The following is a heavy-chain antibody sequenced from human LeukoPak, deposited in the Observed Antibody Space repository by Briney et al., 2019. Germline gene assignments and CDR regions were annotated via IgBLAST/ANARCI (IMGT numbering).Heavy chain of an antibody. CDR2: INHSGST. J-gene: IGHJ4*02. CDR1: GGPFSGYY. V-gene: IGHV4-34*01. CDR3: ARALTMPTH. Sequence: PSETLSLTCAVYGGPFSGYYWSWIRQPPGKGLEWIGEINHSGSTNYNPSLKSRVTISVDTSKNRFSLKLSSVTAADTAVYYCARALTMPTHWGQGTLVTVSS. D-gene: IGHD2-2*01.